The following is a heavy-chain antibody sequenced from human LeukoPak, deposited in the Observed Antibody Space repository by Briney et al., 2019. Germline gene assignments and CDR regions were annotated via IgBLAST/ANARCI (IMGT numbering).Heavy chain of an antibody. J-gene: IGHJ4*02. V-gene: IGHV3-7*01. D-gene: IGHD3-3*01. CDR1: GFTFSNYW. CDR3: ARESGPHNYYFDY. CDR2: IKQDGSEK. Sequence: GGSLRLSCAASGFTFSNYWMSWVRQAPGKGLEWVANIKQDGSEKYYVDSVKGRFTISRDNAKNSLYLQMNSLRAEDTAVYYCARESGPHNYYFDYWGQGTLVTVSS.